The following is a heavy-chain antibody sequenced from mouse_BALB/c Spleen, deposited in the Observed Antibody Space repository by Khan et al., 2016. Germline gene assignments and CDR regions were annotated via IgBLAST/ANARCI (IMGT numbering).Heavy chain of an antibody. Sequence: EVQLQESGPDLVQPSQSLSLTCTVTGYSITSHYSWHWIRHFPGNKLEWMGNINYSGSTNYNPSLKSRISISRDNSKNQFFLQLNSVTSEDTATYHCATSSSGYCYYFDYWGQGTALTVSS. CDR1: GYSITSHYS. CDR3: ATSSSGYCYYFDY. CDR2: INYSGST. V-gene: IGHV3-1*02. J-gene: IGHJ2*01. D-gene: IGHD3-1*01.